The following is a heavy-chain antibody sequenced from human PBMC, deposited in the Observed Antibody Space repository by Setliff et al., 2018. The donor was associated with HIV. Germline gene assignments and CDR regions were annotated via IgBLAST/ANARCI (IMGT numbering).Heavy chain of an antibody. J-gene: IGHJ4*02. CDR3: ARNRDPRSL. CDR2: IYYTGST. V-gene: IGHV4-59*01. CDR1: GGSMSSYY. Sequence: PSETLSLTCTVSGGSMSSYYWSWIRQPPGKGLEWIGSIYYTGSTDYNPSLMSRVTISLDTPKNQFSLKLNSVIAADTAVYYCARNRDPRSLWGQGTLVTVSS. D-gene: IGHD3-10*01.